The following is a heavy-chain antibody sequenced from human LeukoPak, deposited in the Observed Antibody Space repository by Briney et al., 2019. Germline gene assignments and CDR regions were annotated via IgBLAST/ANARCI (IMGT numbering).Heavy chain of an antibody. V-gene: IGHV1-2*02. Sequence: ASVKVSCKASGYTFTGYYMHWVRQAPGQGLEWMGWINPNSGGTNYAQKFQGRVTMTRDTSTSTAYMELRSLRSDDTAVYYCARVPGGSCPDYWGQGTLVTVSS. CDR2: INPNSGGT. D-gene: IGHD2-15*01. CDR1: GYTFTGYY. CDR3: ARVPGGSCPDY. J-gene: IGHJ4*02.